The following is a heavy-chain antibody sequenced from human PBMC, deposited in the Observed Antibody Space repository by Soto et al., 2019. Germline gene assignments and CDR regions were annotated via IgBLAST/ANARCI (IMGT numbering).Heavy chain of an antibody. Sequence: QVQLVESGGGVVQPGRSLRLSCAASGFTFSSYGMHWVRQAPGKGLEWVAVIWYDGSNKYYADSVKGRFTISRDNSKNTLYLKMTSMRAGDTAVYYGAREICRGGGGDGYVLYVWGQGTRVTVSS. CDR2: IWYDGSNK. V-gene: IGHV3-33*01. D-gene: IGHD2-15*01. CDR1: GFTFSSYG. J-gene: IGHJ6*02. CDR3: AREICRGGGGDGYVLYV.